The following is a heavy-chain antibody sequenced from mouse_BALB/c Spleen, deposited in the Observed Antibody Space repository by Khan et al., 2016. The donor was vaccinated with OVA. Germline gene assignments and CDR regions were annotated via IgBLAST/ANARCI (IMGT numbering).Heavy chain of an antibody. CDR2: MIYSGNT. Sequence: EVQLQESGPSLVKPSQTLSLTCSVTGDSITSGYWSWIRKFPGNKLEYMGYMIYSGNTYYNPSLKSRISITRHTSKNQYYRQLNSETTEDTATYYCARSTYRYAFAYWGQGTLVTVSA. J-gene: IGHJ3*01. CDR1: GDSITSGY. D-gene: IGHD2-14*01. V-gene: IGHV3-8*02. CDR3: ARSTYRYAFAY.